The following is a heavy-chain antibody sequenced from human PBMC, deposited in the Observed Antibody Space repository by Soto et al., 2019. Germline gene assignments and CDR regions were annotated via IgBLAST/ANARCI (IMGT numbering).Heavy chain of an antibody. CDR2: LSALGTTA. V-gene: IGHV3-23*01. J-gene: IGHJ4*02. D-gene: IGHD2-21*02. Sequence: GGSLRLSCAAAGFIFDTYAMSWVRQAPGKGLEWVSALSALGTTANYADSVEGRFIISRDNSMNTLHLQMNSLRPEDTAVYYCVKSHCRSGACSGGYFGYWGQGALVTVSS. CDR1: GFIFDTYA. CDR3: VKSHCRSGACSGGYFGY.